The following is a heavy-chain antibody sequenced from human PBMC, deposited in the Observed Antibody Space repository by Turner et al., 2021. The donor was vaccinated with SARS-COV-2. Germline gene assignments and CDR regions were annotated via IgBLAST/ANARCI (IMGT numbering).Heavy chain of an antibody. CDR2: ISFDGSNE. V-gene: IGHV3-30-3*01. J-gene: IGHJ3*02. Sequence: QVQLVESGVGVVQPGRSLRLSCAASGFTFSVYAMHWVRQAPGKGLEWVAIISFDGSNEYYADSVKGRFTISRDNSKNTLYLQMNSLRAEDTSVYYCARAYSGSYFGAFDIWGQGTMVTISS. D-gene: IGHD1-26*01. CDR1: GFTFSVYA. CDR3: ARAYSGSYFGAFDI.